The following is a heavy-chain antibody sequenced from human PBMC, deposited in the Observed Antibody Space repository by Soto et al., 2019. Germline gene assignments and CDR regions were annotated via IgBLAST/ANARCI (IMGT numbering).Heavy chain of an antibody. D-gene: IGHD3-3*01. CDR2: ISSSSTI. Sequence: GGSLRLSCAASGFTFSSYSMNWVRQAPGKGLEWVSYISSSSTIYYADSVKGRFTISADKSISTAYLQWSSPKASDTAMYYCASPRFWGQGTLVTVSS. J-gene: IGHJ4*02. CDR1: GFTFSSYS. V-gene: IGHV3-48*01. CDR3: ASPRF.